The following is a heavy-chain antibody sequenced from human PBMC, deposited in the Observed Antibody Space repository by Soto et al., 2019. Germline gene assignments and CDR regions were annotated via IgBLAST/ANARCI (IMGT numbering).Heavy chain of an antibody. Sequence: ASVKVSCKASGYTFTSYYMHWVRQAPGQGLEWMGIINPSGGSTSYAQKFQGRVTMTRDTSTSTVYTELSSLRSEDTAVYYCATPDYDILTGYYGDAFDIWGQGTMVTVSS. V-gene: IGHV1-46*03. CDR1: GYTFTSYY. CDR3: ATPDYDILTGYYGDAFDI. CDR2: INPSGGST. D-gene: IGHD3-9*01. J-gene: IGHJ3*02.